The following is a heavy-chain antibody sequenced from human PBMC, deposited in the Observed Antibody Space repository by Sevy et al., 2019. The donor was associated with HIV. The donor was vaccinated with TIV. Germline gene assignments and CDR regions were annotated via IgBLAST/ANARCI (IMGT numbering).Heavy chain of an antibody. CDR1: GGSISSYY. J-gene: IGHJ5*02. D-gene: IGHD3-22*01. V-gene: IGHV4-4*07. CDR2: IYTSGST. CDR3: ARDKGANYYDSSGYHNWFDP. Sequence: SETLSLTCTVSGGSISSYYWSWIRQPAGKGLEWIGRIYTSGSTNYNPSLKSRVTMSVDTSKNQFSLKLSSVTAADTAVYYCARDKGANYYDSSGYHNWFDPWGQRTLVTVSS.